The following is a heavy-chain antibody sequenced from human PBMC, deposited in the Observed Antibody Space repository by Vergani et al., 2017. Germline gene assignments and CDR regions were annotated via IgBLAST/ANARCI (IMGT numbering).Heavy chain of an antibody. CDR3: ARDFWGIQLWYDAFDI. D-gene: IGHD5-18*01. Sequence: EVQLLESGGGLVQPGGSLRLSCAASGFTFSSYAMSWVRQAPGKGLEWVSSISSSSSYIYYADSVKGRFTISRDNAKNSLYLQMNSLRAEDTAVYYCARDFWGIQLWYDAFDIWGQGTMVTVSS. J-gene: IGHJ3*02. CDR1: GFTFSSYA. CDR2: ISSSSSYI. V-gene: IGHV3-21*01.